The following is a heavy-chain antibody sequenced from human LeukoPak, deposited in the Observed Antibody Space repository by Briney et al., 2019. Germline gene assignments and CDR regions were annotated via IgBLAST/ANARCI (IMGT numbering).Heavy chain of an antibody. V-gene: IGHV1-2*06. CDR3: ARIDFDFWSGPPVY. J-gene: IGHJ4*02. Sequence: GASVKVSCKAAGYTFTCYYMHWGGQAPGQGKGGRGRINPNSAGTNYAQKFQARLTMTTNTSISTAYMELSRLRSDDTAVYYCARIDFDFWSGPPVYWGQGTLVTVSS. D-gene: IGHD3-3*01. CDR1: GYTFTCYY. CDR2: INPNSAGT.